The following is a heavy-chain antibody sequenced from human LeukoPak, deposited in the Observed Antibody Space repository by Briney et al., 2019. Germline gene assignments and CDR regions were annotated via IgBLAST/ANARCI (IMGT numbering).Heavy chain of an antibody. CDR3: ARERRRAARTAAGCWFDP. V-gene: IGHV3-30*04. D-gene: IGHD6-13*01. J-gene: IGHJ5*02. Sequence: PGGSLRLSCAASGFTFSSYAMHWVRQAPGKGLEWVAVISYDGSNKYYADSVKGRFTISRDNSKNTLYLQMNSLRAEDTAVYYCARERRRAARTAAGCWFDPWGQGTLVTVSS. CDR1: GFTFSSYA. CDR2: ISYDGSNK.